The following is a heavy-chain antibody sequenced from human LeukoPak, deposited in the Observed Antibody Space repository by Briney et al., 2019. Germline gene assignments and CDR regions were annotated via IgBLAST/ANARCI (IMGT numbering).Heavy chain of an antibody. J-gene: IGHJ5*02. CDR3: ARHRSRGYSYGYDNWFDP. Sequence: PSETLSLTCAVYGGSFSGYYWSWIRQPPGKGLEWIGEINHSGSINYNPSLKSRVTISVDTSKNQFSLKLSSVTAADTAVYYCARHRSRGYSYGYDNWFDPWGQGTLVTVSS. D-gene: IGHD5-18*01. CDR1: GGSFSGYY. CDR2: INHSGSI. V-gene: IGHV4-34*01.